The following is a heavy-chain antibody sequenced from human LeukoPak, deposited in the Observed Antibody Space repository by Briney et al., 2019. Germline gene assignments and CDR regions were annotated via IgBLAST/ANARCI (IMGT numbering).Heavy chain of an antibody. D-gene: IGHD3-22*01. J-gene: IGHJ4*02. Sequence: GGSLRLSCATSGLTFSNYWMSWVRQAAGKGLQWVAKIKEDGSEKKYVDSVKGRFTISRDNAENAVHLEMNSLRAEDRAVYYCTRMLLWESSGYRPPDYWGQGTLVTVSS. CDR1: GLTFSNYW. V-gene: IGHV3-7*01. CDR2: IKEDGSEK. CDR3: TRMLLWESSGYRPPDY.